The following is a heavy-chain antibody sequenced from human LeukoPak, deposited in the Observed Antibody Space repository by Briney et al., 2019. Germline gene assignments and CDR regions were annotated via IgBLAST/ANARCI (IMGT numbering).Heavy chain of an antibody. CDR1: AFTFSGYG. J-gene: IGHJ3*01. CDR3: ARGAYYYDSADVVDV. D-gene: IGHD3-22*01. CDR2: IRYDGGNK. V-gene: IGHV3-30*02. Sequence: GGSLRLSCVASAFTFSGYGMYWVRQAPGKGLEWAAFIRYDGGNKYYADSVKGRFTISRDNSKNTLYLQMNSLRAEDTAVYYCARGAYYYDSADVVDVWGQGTMVTVSS.